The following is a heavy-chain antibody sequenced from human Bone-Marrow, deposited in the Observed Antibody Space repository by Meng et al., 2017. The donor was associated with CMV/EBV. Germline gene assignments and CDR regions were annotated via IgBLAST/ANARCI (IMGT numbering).Heavy chain of an antibody. D-gene: IGHD6-19*01. CDR1: GFTFSSYS. Sequence: GESLKISCAASGFTFSSYSMNWVRQAPGKGLEWVSSISSSSSYIYYADSVKGRFTISRDNAKNSLYLQMNSLRAEDTAVYYCARDISPHSSGWYYYYGMDVWGQGNTVTVSS. J-gene: IGHJ6*02. CDR3: ARDISPHSSGWYYYYGMDV. V-gene: IGHV3-21*01. CDR2: ISSSSSYI.